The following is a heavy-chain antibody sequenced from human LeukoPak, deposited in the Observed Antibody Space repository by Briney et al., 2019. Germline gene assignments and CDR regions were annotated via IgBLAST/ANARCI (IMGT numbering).Heavy chain of an antibody. Sequence: EASVKVSCKASGYTFTGYYMHWVRQAPGQGLEWMGRINPNSGGTNYAQKFQGRVTMTRDTSISTAYMELSRLRSDDTAVYYCARDNFDFWSGYYTPFDYWGQGTLVTVSS. D-gene: IGHD3-3*01. CDR1: GYTFTGYY. CDR2: INPNSGGT. J-gene: IGHJ4*02. CDR3: ARDNFDFWSGYYTPFDY. V-gene: IGHV1-2*06.